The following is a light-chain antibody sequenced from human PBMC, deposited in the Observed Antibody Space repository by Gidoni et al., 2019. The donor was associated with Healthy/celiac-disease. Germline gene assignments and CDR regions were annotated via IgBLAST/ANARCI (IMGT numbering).Light chain of an antibody. Sequence: PAPLSWSPGERATLSCRASQSVSSYLAWYQQKPGQAPRLLIYDASNRATGIPARFSGSGSGTDFTLTISSLEPEDFAVYYCQQRSNWPLTFGPGTKVDIK. V-gene: IGKV3-11*01. CDR3: QQRSNWPLT. CDR2: DAS. CDR1: QSVSSY. J-gene: IGKJ3*01.